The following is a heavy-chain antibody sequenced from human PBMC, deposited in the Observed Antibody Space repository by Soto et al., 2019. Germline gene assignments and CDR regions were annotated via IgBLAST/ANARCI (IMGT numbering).Heavy chain of an antibody. CDR1: GGSISSYY. CDR3: AREGRDYYGMDV. J-gene: IGHJ6*02. Sequence: PSETLSLTCTVSGGSISSYYWSWIRQPPGKGLEWIGYIYYSGSTNYNPSLKSRVTISVDTSKNQFSLKLSSVTTADTAVYYCAREGRDYYGMDVWGQGTTVTVSS. CDR2: IYYSGST. V-gene: IGHV4-59*01.